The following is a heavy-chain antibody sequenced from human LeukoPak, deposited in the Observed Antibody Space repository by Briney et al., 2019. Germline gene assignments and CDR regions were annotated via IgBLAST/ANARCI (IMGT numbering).Heavy chain of an antibody. Sequence: ASVKVSCKASGYTLTGYYMHWVRQAPGQGLEWMGWINPNSGGTNYAQKFQGRVTMTRDTSISTAYMELSRLRSDDTAVYYCAGEAGYYYYYMDVWAKGTTVTVSS. CDR3: AGEAGYYYYYMDV. J-gene: IGHJ6*03. CDR2: INPNSGGT. CDR1: GYTLTGYY. V-gene: IGHV1-2*02.